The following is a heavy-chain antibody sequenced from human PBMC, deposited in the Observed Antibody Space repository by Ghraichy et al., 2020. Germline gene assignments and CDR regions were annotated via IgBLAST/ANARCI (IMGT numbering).Heavy chain of an antibody. Sequence: GESLNISCKGSGYSFTTYWIGWVRQMPGKGLEWMGIIYPGDSESRYSPSFQGQVTISADKSISTVYLQWSSLKASDTAFYYCARGGSYYGPFDYWGQGTRVTVSS. CDR2: IYPGDSES. CDR3: ARGGSYYGPFDY. J-gene: IGHJ4*02. D-gene: IGHD1-26*01. V-gene: IGHV5-51*01. CDR1: GYSFTTYW.